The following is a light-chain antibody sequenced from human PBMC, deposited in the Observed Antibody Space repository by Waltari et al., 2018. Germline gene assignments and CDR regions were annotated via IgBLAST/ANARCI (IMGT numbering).Light chain of an antibody. J-gene: IGKJ1*01. V-gene: IGKV4-1*01. CDR2: WAS. CDR1: QTISYSSNNKNY. CDR3: QQYYSVPLT. Sequence: DIVMTQSPDPLAVSLGERAAINCKSAQTISYSSNNKNYLAWYQTKPGQPPRLLISWASSRESGVLDRFSGSGSGTDFTLTISSLQVEDVAIYYCQQYYSVPLTFGQGTKVGIK.